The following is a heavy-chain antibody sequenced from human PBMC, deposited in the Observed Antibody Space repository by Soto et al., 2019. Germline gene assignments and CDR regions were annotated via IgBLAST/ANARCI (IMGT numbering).Heavy chain of an antibody. J-gene: IGHJ4*02. Sequence: ASVKVSCKASGYTFTGYYMHWVRQAPGQGLEWMGWIDPNGGGTNYAQKFQGRVTMTRXTXXSXXXMXLXXLRXDXTAAYYRARRDYDFWSGYALDYWGQGTLVTVSS. CDR2: IDPNGGGT. CDR1: GYTFTGYY. V-gene: IGHV1-2*02. CDR3: ARRDYDFWSGYALDY. D-gene: IGHD3-3*01.